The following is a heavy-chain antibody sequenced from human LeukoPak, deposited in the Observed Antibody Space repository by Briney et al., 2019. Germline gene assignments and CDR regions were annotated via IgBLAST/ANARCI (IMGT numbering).Heavy chain of an antibody. D-gene: IGHD1-26*01. Sequence: PSETLSLTCAVYGGSFSGYCWSWIRQPPGKGLEWIGEINHSGSTNYNPSLKSRVTISVDTSKNQFSLKLSSVTAADTAVYYCARVGAAPRYYYYGMDVWGQGTTVTVSS. CDR3: ARVGAAPRYYYYGMDV. CDR1: GGSFSGYC. CDR2: INHSGST. V-gene: IGHV4-34*01. J-gene: IGHJ6*02.